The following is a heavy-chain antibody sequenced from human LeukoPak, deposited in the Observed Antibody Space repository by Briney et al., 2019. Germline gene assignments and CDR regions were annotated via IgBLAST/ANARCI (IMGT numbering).Heavy chain of an antibody. J-gene: IGHJ4*02. CDR2: ISAYNGNT. CDR1: GYTFTSYG. Sequence: GASVKASCKASGYTFTSYGISWVRQAPGQGLEWMGWISAYNGNTNYAQKLQGRVTMTTDTSTSTAYMELRSLRSDDTAVYYCARVYSGYDRGAHFDYWGQGTLVTVSS. CDR3: ARVYSGYDRGAHFDY. V-gene: IGHV1-18*01. D-gene: IGHD5-12*01.